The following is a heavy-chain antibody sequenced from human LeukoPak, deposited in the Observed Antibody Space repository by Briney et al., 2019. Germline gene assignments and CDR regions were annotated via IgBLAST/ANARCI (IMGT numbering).Heavy chain of an antibody. V-gene: IGHV4-59*08. J-gene: IGHJ4*02. CDR2: IYYSGST. CDR3: ARLRVGLGGGLTFLDY. Sequence: SETLSLTCTVSGGSISSYYWSWIRQPPGKGLEWIGYIYYSGSTNYNPSLKSRVTISVDTSKNQFSLKLSSVTAADTAVYCCARLRVGLGGGLTFLDYWGQGTLVTVSS. D-gene: IGHD1-26*01. CDR1: GGSISSYY.